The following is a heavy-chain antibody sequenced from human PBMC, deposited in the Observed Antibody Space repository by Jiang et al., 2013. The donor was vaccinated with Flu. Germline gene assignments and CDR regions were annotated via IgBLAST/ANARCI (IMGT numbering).Heavy chain of an antibody. CDR1: GYIFTTYF. CDR3: AREQSGGYWFDP. J-gene: IGHJ5*02. Sequence: GAEVKKPGASVKVSCRASGYIFTTYFIHWLRQAPGQGLEWMGMVDPSNGNTNYAQKFQDRATMTRDTSTSTVYMELSSLRSEDMAVYYCAREQSGGYWFDPWGPGYPG. CDR2: VDPSNGNT. V-gene: IGHV1-46*01. D-gene: IGHD3-10*01.